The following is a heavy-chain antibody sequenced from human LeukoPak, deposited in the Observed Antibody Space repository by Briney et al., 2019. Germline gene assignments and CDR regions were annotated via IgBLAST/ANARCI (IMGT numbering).Heavy chain of an antibody. CDR3: ARDPKPGVVVVAAKIYYYYGMDV. CDR1: GYTFSNYY. CDR2: VNPSGGST. Sequence: ASVKVSCKASGYTFSNYYMHWVRQAPGQGLEWMGIVNPSGGSTSYAQKFQGRVTITADKSTSTAYMELSSLRSEDTAVYYCARDPKPGVVVVAAKIYYYYGMDVWGQGTTVTVSS. V-gene: IGHV1-46*01. D-gene: IGHD2-15*01. J-gene: IGHJ6*02.